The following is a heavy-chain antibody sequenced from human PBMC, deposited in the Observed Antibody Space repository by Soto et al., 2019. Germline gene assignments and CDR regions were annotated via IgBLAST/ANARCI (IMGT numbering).Heavy chain of an antibody. D-gene: IGHD6-19*01. CDR1: GYSFTSYG. Sequence: QVQLVQSGAEVKKPGASVKVSCKASGYSFTSYGISCVRQSPGQGLEWMGWISAYNGNTKYAQKLQGRVTMTTDTSKSTAYMELRSLRSDDTAVYYCASDLAVALIDYWGQGTLVPVSS. J-gene: IGHJ4*02. CDR3: ASDLAVALIDY. V-gene: IGHV1-18*01. CDR2: ISAYNGNT.